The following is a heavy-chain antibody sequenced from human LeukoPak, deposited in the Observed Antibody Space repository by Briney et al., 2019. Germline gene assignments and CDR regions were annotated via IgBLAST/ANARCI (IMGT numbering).Heavy chain of an antibody. V-gene: IGHV4-61*01. CDR2: IYYSGST. CDR1: GGSVSSGSYY. D-gene: IGHD4-17*01. Sequence: PSETLPLTCTVSGGSVSSGSYYWSWIRQPPGKGLEWIGYIYYSGSTNYNPSLKSRVTISVDTSKNQFSLKLSSVTAADTAVYYCARVRRGDYVPDYWGQGTLVTVSS. CDR3: ARVRRGDYVPDY. J-gene: IGHJ4*02.